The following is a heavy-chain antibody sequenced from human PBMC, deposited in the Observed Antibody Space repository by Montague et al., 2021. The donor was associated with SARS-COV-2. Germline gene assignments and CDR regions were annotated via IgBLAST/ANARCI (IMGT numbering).Heavy chain of an antibody. V-gene: IGHV4-34*01. D-gene: IGHD4-23*01. CDR2: INHSGTT. Sequence: SETLSLTCAVYGGSFSGYYWTWIRQSPGKGLEWIAEINHSGTTNXNFNPSLRSRVTISVDTSKSQFSLKLSSVTAADTGVCYCARWDPQTLTLIGLRGKSASDYWGQGTLVTVSS. J-gene: IGHJ4*02. CDR1: GGSFSGYY. CDR3: ARWDPQTLTLIGLRGKSASDY.